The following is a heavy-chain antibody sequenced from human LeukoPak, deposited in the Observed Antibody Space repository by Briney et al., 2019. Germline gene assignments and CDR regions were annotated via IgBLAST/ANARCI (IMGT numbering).Heavy chain of an antibody. Sequence: GGSLRLSCAASGFSFSTSPMSWVRQPPGKGLEWVSAMNNGPGATFYRDSVRGRFTISRDNSRNTLYLQMNSLRAEDTAVYYCAKDIAAAGSSYFDYWGQGALVTVSS. V-gene: IGHV3-23*01. CDR2: MNNGPGAT. CDR1: GFSFSTSP. J-gene: IGHJ4*02. D-gene: IGHD6-13*01. CDR3: AKDIAAAGSSYFDY.